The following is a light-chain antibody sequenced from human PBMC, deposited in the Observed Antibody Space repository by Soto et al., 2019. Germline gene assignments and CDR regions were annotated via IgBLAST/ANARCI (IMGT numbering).Light chain of an antibody. Sequence: SYELTQPPSVSVSPGQTARITCSGDALPKQYAYWYKQRPGQAPVLVIYKDNERPSGIPERFSGSSSGTTVTLTISGVQAEDEADYYCLSSDSSGTWVFGGGTKLTVL. J-gene: IGLJ3*02. V-gene: IGLV3-25*02. CDR1: ALPKQY. CDR3: LSSDSSGTWV. CDR2: KDN.